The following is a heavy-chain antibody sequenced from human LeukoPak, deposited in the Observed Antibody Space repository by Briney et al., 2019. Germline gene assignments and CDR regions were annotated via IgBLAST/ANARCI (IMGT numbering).Heavy chain of an antibody. D-gene: IGHD4-17*01. J-gene: IGHJ6*03. CDR2: IKQDGSEK. CDR3: AKNYGFSYYYMDV. Sequence: GGSLRLSCAASGFTFSKYWMTWVRQAPGKGLEWVANIKQDGSEKYYVDSVKGRFTISRDNAKNSLYLQMNRLRAEDRAVYYCAKNYGFSYYYMDVWGKGTTVTISS. CDR1: GFTFSKYW. V-gene: IGHV3-7*01.